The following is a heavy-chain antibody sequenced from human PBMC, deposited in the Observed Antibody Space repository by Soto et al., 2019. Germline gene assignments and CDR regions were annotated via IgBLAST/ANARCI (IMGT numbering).Heavy chain of an antibody. V-gene: IGHV3-30*18. Sequence: GGSLRLSFSASEFTFSNYCMNWVRQAPGKGLEWVAVISYDGSNKYYADSVRGRFTISRDNSKNTLYVQMDSLRTEDTAVYYCAKSPGRNCSGGSCHYHFDYWGQGTLVTVSS. CDR3: AKSPGRNCSGGSCHYHFDY. D-gene: IGHD2-15*01. J-gene: IGHJ4*02. CDR1: EFTFSNYC. CDR2: ISYDGSNK.